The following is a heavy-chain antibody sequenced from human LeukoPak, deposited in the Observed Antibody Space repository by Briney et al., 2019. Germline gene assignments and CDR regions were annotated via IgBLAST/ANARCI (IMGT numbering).Heavy chain of an antibody. V-gene: IGHV4-59*08. CDR1: GGSISSYY. D-gene: IGHD3-22*01. Sequence: SETLSLTCTVSGGSISSYYWSWIRQPPGKGLEWIGYIYYSGSTNYNPSLKSRVTISVDTSKKQFSLKLSSVTAADTAVYYCARGTSGYDSIHWGQGTLVTVSS. CDR2: IYYSGST. CDR3: ARGTSGYDSIH. J-gene: IGHJ4*02.